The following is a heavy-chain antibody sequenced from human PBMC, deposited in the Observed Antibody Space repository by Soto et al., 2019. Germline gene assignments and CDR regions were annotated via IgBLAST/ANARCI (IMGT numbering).Heavy chain of an antibody. V-gene: IGHV1-18*01. J-gene: IGHJ6*02. CDR3: ARKYSSSWYWYYYYGMDV. D-gene: IGHD6-13*01. CDR2: ISAYNGNT. CDR1: GYTFTSYG. Sequence: ASVKVSCKASGYTFTSYGISWVRQAPGQGLEWMGWISAYNGNTNYAQKLQGRVTMTTDTSTSTAYMELRSLRSDDTAVYYCARKYSSSWYWYYYYGMDVWGQGTTVTVSS.